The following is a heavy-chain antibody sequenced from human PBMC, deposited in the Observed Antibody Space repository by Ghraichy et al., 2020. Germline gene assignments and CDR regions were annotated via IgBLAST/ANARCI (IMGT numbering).Heavy chain of an antibody. D-gene: IGHD3-10*01. CDR2: IYPGDSDT. CDR1: GYSFTSYW. V-gene: IGHV5-51*01. CDR3: ATSQNYYGSGSYLFDY. J-gene: IGHJ4*02. Sequence: GESLNISCKGSGYSFTSYWIGWVRQMPGKGLEWMGIIYPGDSDTRYSPSFQGQVTISADKSISTAYLQWSSLKASDTAMYYCATSQNYYGSGSYLFDYWGQGTLVTVSS.